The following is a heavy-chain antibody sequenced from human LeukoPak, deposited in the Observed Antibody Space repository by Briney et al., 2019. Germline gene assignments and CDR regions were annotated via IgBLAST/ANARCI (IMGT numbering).Heavy chain of an antibody. CDR2: IIPILGIA. CDR3: ARDYYGSGENGDY. J-gene: IGHJ4*02. CDR1: GGTLSSYT. V-gene: IGHV1-69*04. Sequence: ASVKVSCKASGGTLSSYTISWVRQAPGQGLEWMGRIIPILGIANYAQKFQGRVTITADKSTSTAYMELSSLRSEDTAVYYCARDYYGSGENGDYWGQGTLVTISS. D-gene: IGHD3-10*01.